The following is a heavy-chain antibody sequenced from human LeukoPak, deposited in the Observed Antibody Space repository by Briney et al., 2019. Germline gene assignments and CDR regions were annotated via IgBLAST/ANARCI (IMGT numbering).Heavy chain of an antibody. CDR3: ASLTTAEAFDI. V-gene: IGHV4-38-2*02. D-gene: IGHD3-22*01. CDR2: IYHSGST. J-gene: IGHJ3*02. Sequence: SETLSLTCTVSGYSISSGYYWGWIRQPPGKGLEWIGSIYHSGSTYYNPSLKSRVTRSVDTSKNQFSLKLSSVTAADTAVYYCASLTTAEAFDIWGQGTMVTVSS. CDR1: GYSISSGYY.